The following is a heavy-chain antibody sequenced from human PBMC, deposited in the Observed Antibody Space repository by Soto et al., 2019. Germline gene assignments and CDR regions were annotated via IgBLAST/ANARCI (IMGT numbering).Heavy chain of an antibody. Sequence: PSETLSLTCSVSGASISDSRYYWGWIRQPPGKGLEWIGNFHKSGSTDYNPSLKSRLSMPGDTSKNQFSLKLNSVTAADTAVYYCARHREGSTSPFDYWGQGTLVTVSS. CDR1: GASISDSRYY. CDR2: FHKSGST. V-gene: IGHV4-39*01. CDR3: ARHREGSTSPFDY. D-gene: IGHD2-15*01. J-gene: IGHJ4*02.